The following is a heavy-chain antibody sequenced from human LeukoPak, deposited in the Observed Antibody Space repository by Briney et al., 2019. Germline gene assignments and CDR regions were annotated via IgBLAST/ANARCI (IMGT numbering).Heavy chain of an antibody. CDR2: ISGSGGST. CDR3: AKDRGMGFDY. V-gene: IGHV3-23*01. J-gene: IGHJ4*02. Sequence: GGSLGLSCAASGFAFSSYAMSWVRQAPGKGLEWVSAISGSGGSTYYADSVKGRFTISRDNSKNTLYLQMNSLRAEDTAVYYCAKDRGMGFDYWGQGTLVTVSS. CDR1: GFAFSSYA. D-gene: IGHD3-10*01.